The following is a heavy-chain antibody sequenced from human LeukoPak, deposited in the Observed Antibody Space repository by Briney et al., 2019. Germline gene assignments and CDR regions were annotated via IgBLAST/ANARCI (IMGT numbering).Heavy chain of an antibody. D-gene: IGHD6-13*01. V-gene: IGHV4-4*07. CDR1: GGSISSYY. CDR3: ARAGYNSSWVDY. Sequence: SETLSLTCTVSGGSISSYYWSWIRQPAGKGLEWIGRIYTSGSTNYNPSLKSRVSMSVDTSKNQFSLKLSSVTAADTGVYYCARAGYNSSWVDYWGQGTLVTVSS. CDR2: IYTSGST. J-gene: IGHJ4*02.